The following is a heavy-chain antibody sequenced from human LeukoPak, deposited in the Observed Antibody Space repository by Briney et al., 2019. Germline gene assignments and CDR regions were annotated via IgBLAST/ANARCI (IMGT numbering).Heavy chain of an antibody. CDR2: INPSGGST. V-gene: IGHV1-46*01. Sequence: ASVKASCKASGYTFTSYYMHWVRQAPGQGLEWMGIINPSGGSTSYAQKFQGRVTMTRDTSTSTVYMELSSLRSEDTAVYYCARSGGSGSYYILFDYWGQGTLVTVSS. D-gene: IGHD3-10*01. CDR3: ARSGGSGSYYILFDY. CDR1: GYTFTSYY. J-gene: IGHJ4*02.